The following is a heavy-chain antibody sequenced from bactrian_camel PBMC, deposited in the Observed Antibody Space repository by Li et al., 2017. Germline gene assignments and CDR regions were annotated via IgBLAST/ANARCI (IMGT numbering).Heavy chain of an antibody. D-gene: IGHD6*01. J-gene: IGHJ4*01. CDR3: AAVAGPYIGACPSKYNY. CDR1: THSSTNRG. V-gene: IGHV3S53*01. Sequence: HVQLVESGGGSVQAGGSLKLSCTASTHSSTNRGVHWLRQAPGLEREGIASTDDDGSTSYSDSVNGRFTISSDNAKRSVYLEMNALKPEDTAMYVCAAVAGPYIGACPSKYNYWGQGTQVTVS. CDR2: TDDDGST.